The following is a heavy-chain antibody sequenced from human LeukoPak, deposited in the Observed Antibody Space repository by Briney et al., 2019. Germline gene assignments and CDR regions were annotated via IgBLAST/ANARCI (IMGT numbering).Heavy chain of an antibody. J-gene: IGHJ5*02. CDR2: INPNSGGT. CDR3: AGSGIVVVPAAPWEDWFDP. CDR1: GYTFTGYY. Sequence: ASVKVSCTASGYTFTGYYMHWVRQAPGQGLEWMGWINPNSGGTNYAQKFQGRVTMTRDTSISTAYMGLSRLRSDDTAVYYCAGSGIVVVPAAPWEDWFDPWGQGTLVTVSS. D-gene: IGHD2-2*01. V-gene: IGHV1-2*02.